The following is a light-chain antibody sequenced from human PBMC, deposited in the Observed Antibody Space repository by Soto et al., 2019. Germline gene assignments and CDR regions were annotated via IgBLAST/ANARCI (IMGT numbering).Light chain of an antibody. Sequence: QSALTQPPSASGNPGQRVTISCSGSSSNIGSNSVTWYHQLPGTAPKLLIYNNNQRPSGIPDRFSGSKSGTSASLAISGLQSEDEADYYCAAWDDRLGELFGGGTQLTVL. CDR1: SSNIGSNS. CDR3: AAWDDRLGEL. CDR2: NNN. V-gene: IGLV1-44*01. J-gene: IGLJ2*01.